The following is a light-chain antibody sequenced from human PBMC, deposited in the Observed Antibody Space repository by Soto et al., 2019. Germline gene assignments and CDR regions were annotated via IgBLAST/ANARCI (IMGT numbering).Light chain of an antibody. CDR3: QSYDNTLSARYV. V-gene: IGLV6-57*04. Sequence: NFMLTQPHSVSESPGKTVIISCTRSSGSIATNYVQWYQQRPGSVPTTVIYEDYERPSGVPDRFSGSKSGTSASLAITGLQAEDEGDYYCQSYDNTLSARYVFGTGTKLTVL. CDR2: EDY. CDR1: SGSIATNY. J-gene: IGLJ1*01.